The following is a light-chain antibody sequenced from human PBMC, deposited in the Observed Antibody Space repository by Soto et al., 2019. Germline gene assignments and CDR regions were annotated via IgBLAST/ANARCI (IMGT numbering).Light chain of an antibody. Sequence: EIVLTQSPGTLSLSLGERATLSCRPIQSVSSNYLAWYQKKPGQAPRLLINGASSRATGIPDRFSGSGSGTEFTLTISSLQSEDSAVYYCQQYFDWLTWTFGQGTKVDIK. CDR2: GAS. CDR1: QSVSSNY. J-gene: IGKJ1*01. V-gene: IGKV3-20*01. CDR3: QQYFDWLTWT.